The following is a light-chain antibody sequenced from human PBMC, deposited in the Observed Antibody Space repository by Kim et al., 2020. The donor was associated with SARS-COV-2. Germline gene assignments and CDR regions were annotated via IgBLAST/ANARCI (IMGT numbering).Light chain of an antibody. CDR2: EDD. V-gene: IGLV6-57*02. CDR1: SGSIANNY. J-gene: IGLJ3*02. CDR3: QSYDNNNWV. Sequence: NFMLTQPHSVSESPGKTVTISCTGSSGSIANNYVQWYQQRPGSAPTTVIYEDDQRPSGVPARFTASIDRSSNSASLTISELKTEDEADYYCQSYDNNNWVFGGGTKLTVL.